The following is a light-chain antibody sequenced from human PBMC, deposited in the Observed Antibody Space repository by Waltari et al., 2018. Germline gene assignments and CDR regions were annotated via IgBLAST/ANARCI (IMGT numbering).Light chain of an antibody. V-gene: IGKV3-11*01. CDR3: QQRSNWPGGLT. J-gene: IGKJ4*01. Sequence: ELVLTQSPATLSLSPGERATLSCRASQSVSSYLAWYQQKPGQAPRLLIYDASNRATGIPARFSGSGSGTDFTLTISSLEPEDFAVYYCQQRSNWPGGLTFGGGTKVEIK. CDR2: DAS. CDR1: QSVSSY.